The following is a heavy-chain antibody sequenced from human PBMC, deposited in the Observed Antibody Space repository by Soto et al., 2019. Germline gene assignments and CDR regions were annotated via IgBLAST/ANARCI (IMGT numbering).Heavy chain of an antibody. D-gene: IGHD6-13*01. V-gene: IGHV4-59*08. CDR3: ARGGGSIAAAGTYYFDY. Sequence: PSETLSLTCTVSGGSISSYYWSWIRQPPGKGLEWIGYIYYSGSTNYNPSLKSRATISVDTSKNQFSLKLSSVTAADTAVYYCARGGGSIAAAGTYYFDYWGQGTLVTV. CDR2: IYYSGST. J-gene: IGHJ4*02. CDR1: GGSISSYY.